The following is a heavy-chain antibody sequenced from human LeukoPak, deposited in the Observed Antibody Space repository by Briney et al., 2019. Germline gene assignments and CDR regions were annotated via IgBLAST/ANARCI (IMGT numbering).Heavy chain of an antibody. V-gene: IGHV3-30*18. J-gene: IGHJ5*02. Sequence: GRSLRLSCAASGFTFSSYDMHWVRQAPGKGLEWVAVMPNDGINGNYADSVKGRFTVSRDISKSILYLQMNGRRGDDTAVYYCAKEDYGGNSRWLDPWGQGTLVTVSS. D-gene: IGHD4-23*01. CDR3: AKEDYGGNSRWLDP. CDR1: GFTFSSYD. CDR2: MPNDGING.